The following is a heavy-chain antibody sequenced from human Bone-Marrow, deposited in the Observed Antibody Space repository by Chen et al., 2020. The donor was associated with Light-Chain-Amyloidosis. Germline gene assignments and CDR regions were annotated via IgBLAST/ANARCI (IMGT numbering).Heavy chain of an antibody. D-gene: IGHD3-9*01. CDR1: GLVFSSYA. CDR2: ISGSGGSR. CDR3: AKDISYDDILPGYPADAFDI. Sequence: EVQLVESGGGLLQRGGSLRVSCAAPGLVFSSYAMSWVRQATGKGLEWVSTISGSGGSRYYGDAVKGRLTISRDNSKNALFLQMNSLRAEDTAVYYCAKDISYDDILPGYPADAFDIWGQGTMVTVSS. J-gene: IGHJ3*02. V-gene: IGHV3-23*04.